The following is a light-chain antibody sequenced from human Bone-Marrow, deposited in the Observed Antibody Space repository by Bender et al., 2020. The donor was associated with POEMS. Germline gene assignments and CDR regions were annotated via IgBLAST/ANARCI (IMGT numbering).Light chain of an antibody. CDR3: AAWDDSLSGPYVV. CDR1: KLGDKY. CDR2: QNN. J-gene: IGLJ2*01. V-gene: IGLV3-1*01. Sequence: SYELTQAPSMSVSPGQTANITCSGNKLGDKYACWYQQKPGQAPILVIYQNNKRPSGIPGRFSGSNSGNTATLTISGLRSEDEADYYCAAWDDSLSGPYVVFGGGTKLTVL.